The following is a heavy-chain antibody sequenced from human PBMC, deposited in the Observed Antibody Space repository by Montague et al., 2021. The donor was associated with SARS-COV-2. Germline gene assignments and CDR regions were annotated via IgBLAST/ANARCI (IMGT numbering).Heavy chain of an antibody. CDR1: GGSISTGSYY. D-gene: IGHD4-17*01. CDR2: IYCSGDT. Sequence: SETLSLTCSFSGGSISTGSYYWCWIRQPPRKGLEWIGSIYCSGDTYYNPSLKSRVTISVDTSKNQFSLRLSSVTAADTAVYYCVRGGDYSDYGRVDYWGQATLTLVSS. V-gene: IGHV4-39*01. CDR3: VRGGDYSDYGRVDY. J-gene: IGHJ4*02.